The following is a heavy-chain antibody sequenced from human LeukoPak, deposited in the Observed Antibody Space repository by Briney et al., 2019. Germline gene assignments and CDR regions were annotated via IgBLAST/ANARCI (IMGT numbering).Heavy chain of an antibody. J-gene: IGHJ4*02. CDR3: ARGYCSRSSCYDYFDY. V-gene: IGHV3-53*01. D-gene: IGHD2-2*01. CDR2: IYGGGST. Sequence: GGFLRLSCAASGFTFSSNDMSWVRQAPGKGLEWVSVIYGGGSTYYSESVKGRFTISRDNPKNTLYLQMNSLRAEDTAVYYCARGYCSRSSCYDYFDYWGQGTLVTVSS. CDR1: GFTFSSND.